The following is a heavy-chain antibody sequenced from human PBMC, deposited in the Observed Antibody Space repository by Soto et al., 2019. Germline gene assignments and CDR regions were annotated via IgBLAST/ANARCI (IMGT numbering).Heavy chain of an antibody. CDR3: AKDGHRWELLLLFDY. Sequence: QVQLVESGGGVVQPGRSLRLSCAASGFTFSSYGMHWVRQAPGKGLEWVAVISYDGSNKYYADSVKGRFTISRDNSKNTLYLQMNSLRAEDTAVYYCAKDGHRWELLLLFDYWGQGTLVTVSS. CDR2: ISYDGSNK. D-gene: IGHD1-26*01. V-gene: IGHV3-30*18. J-gene: IGHJ4*02. CDR1: GFTFSSYG.